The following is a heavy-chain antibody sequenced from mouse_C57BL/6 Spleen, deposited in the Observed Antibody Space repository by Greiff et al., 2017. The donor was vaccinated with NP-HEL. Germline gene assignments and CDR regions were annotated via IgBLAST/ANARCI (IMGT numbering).Heavy chain of an antibody. CDR3: TRDYGSSYTSYYFDY. Sequence: VQLQQSGAELVRPGASVTLSCKASGYTFTDYEMHWVKQTPVHGLEWIGAIDPETGGTAYNQKFKGKAILTADKSSSTAYMELRSLTSEDSAVYYCTRDYGSSYTSYYFDYWGQGTTLTVSS. CDR1: GYTFTDYE. D-gene: IGHD1-1*01. V-gene: IGHV1-15*01. J-gene: IGHJ2*01. CDR2: IDPETGGT.